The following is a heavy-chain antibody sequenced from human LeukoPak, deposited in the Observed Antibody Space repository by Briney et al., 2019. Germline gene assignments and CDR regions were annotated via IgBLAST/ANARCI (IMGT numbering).Heavy chain of an antibody. CDR3: ARRTSSGGFDY. J-gene: IGHJ4*02. CDR2: INPSGGST. Sequence: ASVKVSCKASGGTFSSYAISWVRQAPGQGLEWMGIINPSGGSTSYAQKFQGRVTMTRDMSTSTVYMELSSLRSEDTAVYYCARRTSSGGFDYWGQGTLVTVSS. CDR1: GGTFSSYA. D-gene: IGHD2-15*01. V-gene: IGHV1-46*01.